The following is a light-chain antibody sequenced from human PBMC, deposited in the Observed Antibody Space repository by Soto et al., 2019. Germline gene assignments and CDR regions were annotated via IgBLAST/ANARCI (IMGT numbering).Light chain of an antibody. Sequence: DNQMSQSPSTLSAAVGDRVTIYCRDSQSINSWLAWYQPKPGKAPKLLIYDASSLESGVPSRFSGSGSGTEFTLTIGSLQPDYFSTYYCQQYNSYSITFGQVLRLEI. CDR2: DAS. J-gene: IGKJ5*01. V-gene: IGKV1-5*01. CDR1: QSINSW. CDR3: QQYNSYSIT.